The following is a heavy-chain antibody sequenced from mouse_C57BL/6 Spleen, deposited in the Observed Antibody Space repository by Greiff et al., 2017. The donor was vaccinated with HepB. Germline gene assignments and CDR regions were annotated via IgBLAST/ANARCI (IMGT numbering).Heavy chain of an antibody. CDR3: ARRSNYWYFDV. J-gene: IGHJ1*03. CDR1: GYTFTDYY. V-gene: IGHV1-19*01. D-gene: IGHD2-5*01. CDR2: INPYNGGT. Sequence: VQLQRSGPVLVKPGASVKMSCKASGYTFTDYYMNWVKQSHGKSLEWIGVINPYNGGTSYNQKFKGKATLTVDKSSSTAYMELNSLTSEDSAVYYCARRSNYWYFDVWGTGTTVTVSS.